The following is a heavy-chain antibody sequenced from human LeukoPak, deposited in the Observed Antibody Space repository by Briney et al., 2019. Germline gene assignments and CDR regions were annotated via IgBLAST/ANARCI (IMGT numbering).Heavy chain of an antibody. Sequence: PGGSLRLSCAASGFTFSSYAMNWVRQAPGKGLEWVSGISASGGSTYYADSVKGRFTISRDNSKNTLYLQMNSLRAEDTAVYYCAKDGDYYDSSGYRNPGCFDYWGQGTLVTVSS. CDR1: GFTFSSYA. J-gene: IGHJ4*02. V-gene: IGHV3-23*01. D-gene: IGHD3-22*01. CDR2: ISASGGST. CDR3: AKDGDYYDSSGYRNPGCFDY.